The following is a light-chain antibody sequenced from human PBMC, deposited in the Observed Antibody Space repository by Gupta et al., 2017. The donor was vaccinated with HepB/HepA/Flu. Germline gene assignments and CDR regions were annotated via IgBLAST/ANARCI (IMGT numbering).Light chain of an antibody. J-gene: IGLJ3*02. CDR2: GKT. Sequence: QSVLTQPPALSGTPGQRVTISCTGSISNIGAGYHVHWYQQLPGTAPKLLIYGKTNRPSGVPDRFSGAKSGASASLAITGLQAEDEADYYCQSVDSRWNLRVFGGGTKLTVL. V-gene: IGLV1-40*01. CDR1: ISNIGAGYH. CDR3: QSVDSRWNLRV.